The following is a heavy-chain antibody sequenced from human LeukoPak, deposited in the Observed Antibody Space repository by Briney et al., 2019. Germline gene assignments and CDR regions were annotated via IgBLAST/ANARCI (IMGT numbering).Heavy chain of an antibody. V-gene: IGHV1-69*01. J-gene: IGHJ4*02. D-gene: IGHD3-16*01. CDR3: ARDRMITLGGEGYFDY. CDR2: IIPIFGTA. CDR1: GGTFSSYA. Sequence: SSVKVSCKASGGTFSSYAISWVRQAPGQGLEWMGGIIPIFGTANYAQEFQGRVTITADESTSTAYMELSSLRSEDTAVYYCARDRMITLGGEGYFDYWGQGTLVTVSS.